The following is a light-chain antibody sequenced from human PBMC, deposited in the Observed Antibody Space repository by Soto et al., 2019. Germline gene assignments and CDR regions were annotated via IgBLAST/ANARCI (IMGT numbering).Light chain of an antibody. CDR1: QSVSSSY. J-gene: IGKJ1*01. CDR3: QQYSSSSRT. Sequence: IVMTKSPATLSVSPGDRATLPCRASQSVSSSYLAWYQQKPGQAPRLLIYSASSLATGIPDRFSGSGSGTDFTLTISSLEPDDFAVYYCQQYSSSSRTFGQGTKVDIK. CDR2: SAS. V-gene: IGKV3-20*01.